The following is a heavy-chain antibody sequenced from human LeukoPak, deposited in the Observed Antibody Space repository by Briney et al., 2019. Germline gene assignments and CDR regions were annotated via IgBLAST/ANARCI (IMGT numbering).Heavy chain of an antibody. V-gene: IGHV3-49*04. Sequence: PGGSLRLSCTASGFTFGDYAMSWVRQAPRKGLEWVGFIRSKAYGGTTEYAASVKGRFTISRDDSKSIAYLQMNSLKTEDTAVYYCTRVIGGYDILTGYSLYWGQGTLVTVSS. CDR1: GFTFGDYA. CDR3: TRVIGGYDILTGYSLY. D-gene: IGHD3-9*01. CDR2: IRSKAYGGTT. J-gene: IGHJ4*02.